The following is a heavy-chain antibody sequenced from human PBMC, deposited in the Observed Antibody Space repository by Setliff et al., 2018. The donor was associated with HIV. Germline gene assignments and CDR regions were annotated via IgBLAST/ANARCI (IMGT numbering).Heavy chain of an antibody. CDR2: IHSGGDT. Sequence: PGGSLRLSCAASGLLVSRNYINWVRQAPGKGLEWVSIIHSGGDTHYADSVQGRLTVSRDISKNTLYLQMSSLRDEDTAVYYCAKVFAFGVDAFDIWGQGTMVTVSS. CDR3: AKVFAFGVDAFDI. CDR1: GLLVSRNY. J-gene: IGHJ3*02. V-gene: IGHV3-53*01. D-gene: IGHD3-10*01.